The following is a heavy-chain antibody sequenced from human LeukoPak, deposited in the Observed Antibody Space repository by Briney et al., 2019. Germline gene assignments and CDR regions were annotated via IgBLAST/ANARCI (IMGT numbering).Heavy chain of an antibody. CDR3: ARGSDTAMVSGYYMDV. J-gene: IGHJ6*03. V-gene: IGHV4-61*02. Sequence: PSQTLSLTCTVSGDFITSGSYYWSWIRQPAGKGLEWIGRIFIIGGTNYNPSLKSRVTISLDTSKKQFSLKLSSVTAADTAVYYCARGSDTAMVSGYYMDVWGKGTTVTVSS. CDR2: IFIIGGT. CDR1: GDFITSGSYY. D-gene: IGHD5-18*01.